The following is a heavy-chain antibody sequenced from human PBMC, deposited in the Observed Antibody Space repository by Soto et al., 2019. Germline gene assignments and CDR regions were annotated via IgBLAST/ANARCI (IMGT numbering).Heavy chain of an antibody. Sequence: GAALNLSCTGSGYSFTSYWVGWVRQMPGKGLEWMGIIYPGDSDTRYSPSFQGQVTISSDNPISTAYLQWISLKASDTAMFYCARPRYGSGCSCYSCDYWGQGTLFAVSS. D-gene: IGHD2-15*01. CDR3: ARPRYGSGCSCYSCDY. CDR2: IYPGDSDT. J-gene: IGHJ4*02. V-gene: IGHV5-51*01. CDR1: GYSFTSYW.